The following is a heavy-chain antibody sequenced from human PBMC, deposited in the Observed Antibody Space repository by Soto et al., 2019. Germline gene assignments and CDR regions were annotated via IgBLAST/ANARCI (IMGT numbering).Heavy chain of an antibody. CDR1: GFSLSTSGVG. D-gene: IGHD6-19*01. CDR2: IYWDDDK. CDR3: AHRPYSSRHWYFDL. V-gene: IGHV2-5*02. Sequence: QITLKESGPTLVKPTQTLTLTCTFSGFSLSTSGVGVGWIRQPPGKALEWLALIYWDDDKRYSPSLKSRLTITKDTSKNQVVLTMTNIDPVDTATYYCAHRPYSSRHWYFDLWGRGTLVTVSS. J-gene: IGHJ2*01.